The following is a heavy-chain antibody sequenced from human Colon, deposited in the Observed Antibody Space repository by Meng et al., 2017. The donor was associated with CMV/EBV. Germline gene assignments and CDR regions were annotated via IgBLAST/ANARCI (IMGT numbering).Heavy chain of an antibody. CDR2: INQSGST. J-gene: IGHJ4*02. V-gene: IGHV4-34*01. CDR3: AREAGPFFGVIVYDS. Sequence: QGQLQQWGAGLLKTSETLSLTCGVSGGSLSGYYWTWIRQSSGKGLEWIGEINQSGSTNYNPSLKSRVTVSVDTSKNQFSLRVTSVTAADSALYYCAREAGPFFGVIVYDSWGQGTLVTVSS. D-gene: IGHD3-3*01. CDR1: GGSLSGYY.